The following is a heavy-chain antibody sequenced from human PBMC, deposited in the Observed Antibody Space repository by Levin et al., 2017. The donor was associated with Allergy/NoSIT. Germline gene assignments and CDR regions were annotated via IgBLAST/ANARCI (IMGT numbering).Heavy chain of an antibody. CDR2: IRSKAYGGTT. J-gene: IGHJ4*02. V-gene: IGHV3-49*03. D-gene: IGHD2-2*02. Sequence: GGSLRLSCTASGFTFGDYAMSWFRQAPGKGLEWVGFIRSKAYGGTTEYAASVKGRFTIPRDDSKSIAYLQMNSLTTEDSAVHYCTRDPQLIYGPPGIYFGYWGQGTLVTVSS. CDR3: TRDPQLIYGPPGIYFGY. CDR1: GFTFGDYA.